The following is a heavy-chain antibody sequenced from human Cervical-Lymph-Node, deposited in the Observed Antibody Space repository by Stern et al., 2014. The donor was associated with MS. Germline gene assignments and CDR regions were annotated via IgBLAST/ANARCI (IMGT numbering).Heavy chain of an antibody. J-gene: IGHJ6*02. V-gene: IGHV1-69*01. D-gene: IGHD2-2*01. CDR3: ARVSYDTSWYYYYYGMDV. Sequence: VQLLESGAEVKKPGSSVKVSCKASGGTFSRYAITWVRQAPGQGLEWMGGIIPIFNTPKYAQKFQGRVTISADESTSTGYMELSSLRSGDTAVYYCARVSYDTSWYYYYYGMDVWGQGTTVTVSS. CDR2: IIPIFNTP. CDR1: GGTFSRYA.